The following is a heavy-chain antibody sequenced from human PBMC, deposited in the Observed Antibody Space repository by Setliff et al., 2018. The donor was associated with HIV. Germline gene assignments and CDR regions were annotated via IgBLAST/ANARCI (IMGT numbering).Heavy chain of an antibody. J-gene: IGHJ3*01. CDR3: AGGRDVFDV. CDR2: IYPADSDT. V-gene: IGHV5-51*01. Sequence: PGESLKISCKVSGYSFANYWIGWVRQMPGRSLEWMGIIYPADSDTKYSPSFQGQVIISADKSISTAYLQWGSLKASDTAMYYCAGGRDVFDVWGQGTMVTVSS. D-gene: IGHD3-16*01. CDR1: GYSFANYW.